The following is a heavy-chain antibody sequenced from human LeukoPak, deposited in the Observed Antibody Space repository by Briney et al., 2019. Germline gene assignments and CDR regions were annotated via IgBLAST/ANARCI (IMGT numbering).Heavy chain of an antibody. CDR2: IKQDGSEK. D-gene: IGHD3-22*01. CDR3: ARDYYDSSGYETSAFDI. J-gene: IGHJ3*02. Sequence: PGGSLRLSCAASGFTFSSYWMSWVRQAPGKGLEWVANIKQDGSEKYYVDSVKGRFTISRDIAKNSLYLQMNSLRAEDTAVYYCARDYYDSSGYETSAFDIWGQGTMVTVSS. V-gene: IGHV3-7*01. CDR1: GFTFSSYW.